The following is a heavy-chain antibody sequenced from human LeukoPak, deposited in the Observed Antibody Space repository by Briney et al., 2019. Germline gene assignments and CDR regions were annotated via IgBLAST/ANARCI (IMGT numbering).Heavy chain of an antibody. CDR3: ASNEGY. Sequence: PWGSLRLSCEASGFSFSKYGMHWVRQAPGKGLECMAYIRYDGINKYYADSMRGRITISRDNSKNTLYLQMNSLRPEDTAVYYCASNEGYWGQGTLVTVSS. CDR1: GFSFSKYG. V-gene: IGHV3-30*02. J-gene: IGHJ4*02. CDR2: IRYDGINK.